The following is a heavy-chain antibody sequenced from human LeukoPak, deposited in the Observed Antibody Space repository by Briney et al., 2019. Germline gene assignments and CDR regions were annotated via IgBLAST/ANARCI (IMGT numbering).Heavy chain of an antibody. Sequence: GGSLRLXCAASGFTFDDYAMHWVRQAPGKGLEWVSLISWDGGSTYYADSVKGRFTISRDNSKNSLYLQMNSLRAEDTAVYYCARGSYFDYWGQGTLVTVSS. CDR2: ISWDGGST. CDR3: ARGSYFDY. J-gene: IGHJ4*02. CDR1: GFTFDDYA. V-gene: IGHV3-43D*03.